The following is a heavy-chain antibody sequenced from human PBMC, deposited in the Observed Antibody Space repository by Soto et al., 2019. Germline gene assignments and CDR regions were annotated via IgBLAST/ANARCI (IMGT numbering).Heavy chain of an antibody. CDR1: GGSISSYY. CDR2: IYYSGST. J-gene: IGHJ6*02. V-gene: IGHV4-59*01. D-gene: IGHD3-22*01. Sequence: SETLSLTCTVSGGSISSYYWSWIRQPPGKGLEWIGYIYYSGSTNYNPSLKSRVTISVDTSKNQFSLKLSSVTAADTAVYYCARDRRIVVPNYYYGMDVWGQGTTVTLSS. CDR3: ARDRRIVVPNYYYGMDV.